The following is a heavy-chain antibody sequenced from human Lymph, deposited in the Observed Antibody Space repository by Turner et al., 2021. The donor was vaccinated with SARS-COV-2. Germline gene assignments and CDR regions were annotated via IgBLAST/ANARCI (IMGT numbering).Heavy chain of an antibody. CDR2: INPNSGGT. V-gene: IGHV1-2*02. CDR1: GYTFTGYY. J-gene: IGHJ6*02. D-gene: IGHD3-3*01. CDR3: ARDVERYNDFWSGYSGGYGLDV. Sequence: QVQLVQSGAEVKKPGASVKVSCKAPGYTFTGYYMHWVRQAPGQGLEWMGWINPNSGGTNYAQKVQGRVTMTRDTSISTAYMELSRLRSDDTAVYYCARDVERYNDFWSGYSGGYGLDVWGQGTTVTVSS.